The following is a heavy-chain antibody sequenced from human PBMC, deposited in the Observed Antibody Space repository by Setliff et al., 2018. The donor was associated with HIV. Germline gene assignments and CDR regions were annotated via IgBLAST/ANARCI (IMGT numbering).Heavy chain of an antibody. CDR2: IIPIFGTA. J-gene: IGHJ3*02. Sequence: ASVKVSCKAPGGTFSSYGISWVRQAPGQGLEWMGGIIPIFGTANYAQKFQGRVTITADESTSTAYMELSSLRSEDTAVYYCARGAYYYESSGYPRDPFDIWGQGTMVTVSS. CDR3: ARGAYYYESSGYPRDPFDI. CDR1: GGTFSSYG. V-gene: IGHV1-69*13. D-gene: IGHD3-22*01.